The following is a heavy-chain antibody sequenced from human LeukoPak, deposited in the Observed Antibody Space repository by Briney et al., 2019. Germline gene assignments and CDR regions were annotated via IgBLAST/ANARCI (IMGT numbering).Heavy chain of an antibody. J-gene: IGHJ4*02. CDR2: IIPIFGTA. CDR3: ARGRYCSSTSCSLSNYNDY. Sequence: ASVKVSCKASGYIFTSYGISWVRQAPGQGLEWMGGIIPIFGTANYAQKFQGRVTITADESTSTAYMELSSLRSEDTAVYYCARGRYCSSTSCSLSNYNDYWGQGTLVTVSS. CDR1: GYIFTSYG. D-gene: IGHD2-2*01. V-gene: IGHV1-69*13.